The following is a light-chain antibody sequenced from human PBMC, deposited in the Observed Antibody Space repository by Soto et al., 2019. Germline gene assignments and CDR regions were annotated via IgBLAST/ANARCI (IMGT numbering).Light chain of an antibody. CDR2: AAS. J-gene: IGKJ1*01. CDR1: QSIDAW. V-gene: IGKV1-5*01. Sequence: DVQMTQSPSTLSASIGDTVTITCRASQSIDAWLAWYQQKPGKAPKLLIYAASTLQSGVPSRFSGSGSGTDFTLTISCLQSEDFATYYCQQYYSYPWTFGQGTKVEIK. CDR3: QQYYSYPWT.